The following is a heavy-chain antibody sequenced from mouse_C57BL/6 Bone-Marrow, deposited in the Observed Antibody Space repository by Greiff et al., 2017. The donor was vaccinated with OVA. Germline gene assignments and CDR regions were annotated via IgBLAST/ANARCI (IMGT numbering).Heavy chain of an antibody. Sequence: EVKLQESGPGLVKPSQSLSLTCSVTGYSITSGYYWNWIRQFPGNKLEWMGYISYDGSNNYNPSLKNRISITRDTSKNQFFLKLNSVTTEDTATYYCARARRYRYFDVWGTGTTVTVSS. CDR3: ARARRYRYFDV. J-gene: IGHJ1*03. V-gene: IGHV3-6*01. D-gene: IGHD1-1*01. CDR2: ISYDGSN. CDR1: GYSITSGYY.